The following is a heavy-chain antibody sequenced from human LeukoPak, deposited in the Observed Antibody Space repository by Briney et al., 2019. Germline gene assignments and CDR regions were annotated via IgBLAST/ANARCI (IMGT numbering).Heavy chain of an antibody. CDR1: GGSISSYC. J-gene: IGHJ5*02. CDR3: ARLEWLLSPGWFDP. V-gene: IGHV4-59*01. D-gene: IGHD3-3*01. CDR2: IYYSGST. Sequence: SETLSLTCTVSGGSISSYCWSWIRQPPGKGLEWIGYIYYSGSTNYNPSLKSRVTISVDTSKNQFSLKLSSVTAADTAVYYCARLEWLLSPGWFDPWGQGTLVTVSS.